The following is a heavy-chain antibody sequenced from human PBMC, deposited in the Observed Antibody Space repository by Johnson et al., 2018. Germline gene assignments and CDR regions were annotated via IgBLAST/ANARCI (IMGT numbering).Heavy chain of an antibody. CDR1: GFTITSYS. Sequence: VQLVQSGGGLVKPGGSLRLSCAASGFTITSYSMNWVRQAPGKGLEWVSSISGSTGDIYYADSVRGRFTVSRDSAQNSLFLHMNILRVEDTAVYYCARAMTPSYKMELLPGLFWGHGTMVSVSS. V-gene: IGHV3-21*01. D-gene: IGHD1-26*01. J-gene: IGHJ4*01. CDR2: ISGSTGDI. CDR3: ARAMTPSYKMELLPGLF.